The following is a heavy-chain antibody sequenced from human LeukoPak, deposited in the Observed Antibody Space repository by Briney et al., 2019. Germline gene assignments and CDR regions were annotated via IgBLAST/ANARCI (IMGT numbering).Heavy chain of an antibody. Sequence: GGSLRLSCAASGFTFSSYGMHWVRQAPGKGLVWVSRINSDGSSTSYADSVKGRFTISRDNAKNSLYLQMNSLRAEDTAVYYCASQKGYSYYGMDVWGQGTTVTVSS. CDR3: ASQKGYSYYGMDV. CDR1: GFTFSSYG. D-gene: IGHD5-18*01. J-gene: IGHJ6*02. V-gene: IGHV3-74*01. CDR2: INSDGSST.